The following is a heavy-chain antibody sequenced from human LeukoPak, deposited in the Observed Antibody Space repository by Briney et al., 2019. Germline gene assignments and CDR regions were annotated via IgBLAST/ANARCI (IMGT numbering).Heavy chain of an antibody. CDR2: ISGSGSTK. CDR1: AITFSDYY. J-gene: IGHJ4*02. CDR3: ARGGYCSNVVCYTSRSLDY. V-gene: IGHV3-11*01. D-gene: IGHD2-8*01. Sequence: GGSLRISCVASAITFSDYYMSWIRQAPGKGLEGVSYISGSGSTKYYADSVKGRFTISRDNAKNSLYLQMNSLRAEDTAVYYCARGGYCSNVVCYTSRSLDYWGQGTLVTVSS.